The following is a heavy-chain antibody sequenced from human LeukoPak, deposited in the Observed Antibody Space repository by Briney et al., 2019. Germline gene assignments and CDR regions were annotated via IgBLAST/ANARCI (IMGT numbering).Heavy chain of an antibody. CDR2: IYYSGSA. Sequence: SQTLSLTCTVSGDSISSAGYYWSWIRQHPGKGLEWIGYIYYSGSAYYNPSLKSRVTISLDPSTTQFSPKVPSVTAADTAVYYCARDPHSGYGSDYWGQGTLVTVSS. V-gene: IGHV4-31*03. J-gene: IGHJ4*02. CDR1: GDSISSAGYY. CDR3: ARDPHSGYGSDY. D-gene: IGHD5-12*01.